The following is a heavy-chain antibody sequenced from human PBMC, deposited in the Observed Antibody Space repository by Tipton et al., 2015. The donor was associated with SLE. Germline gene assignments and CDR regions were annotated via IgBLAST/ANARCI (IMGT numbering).Heavy chain of an antibody. D-gene: IGHD2-21*01. V-gene: IGHV4-61*02. CDR1: GGSISSATYF. J-gene: IGHJ3*01. CDR3: ARDRLRDAFDV. CDR2: IYASGTT. Sequence: LRLSCTVSGGSISSATYFWTWIRQPAGEGLEWIGRIYASGTTNYNPSLKSRVTISLDTSKNQFSLKVSSVTAADTAVYYCARDRLRDAFDVWGQGTMVSVSS.